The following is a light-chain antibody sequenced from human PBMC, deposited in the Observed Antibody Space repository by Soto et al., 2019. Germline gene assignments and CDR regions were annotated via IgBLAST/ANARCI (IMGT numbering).Light chain of an antibody. CDR3: GTWDSSLSVWV. CDR2: EHD. J-gene: IGLJ3*02. CDR1: SPNIGTNY. Sequence: QAVVTQPPSVSAASGQKVTISCSGRSPNIGTNYVSWYQQLPGTAPKLLIYEHDKRPSGIPDRFSGSKSGTSATLGIAGLQSGDEADYYCGTWDSSLSVWVFGGGTKLTVL. V-gene: IGLV1-51*02.